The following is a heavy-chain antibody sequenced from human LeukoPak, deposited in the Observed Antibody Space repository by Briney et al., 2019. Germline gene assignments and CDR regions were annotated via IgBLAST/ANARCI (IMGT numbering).Heavy chain of an antibody. V-gene: IGHV4-34*01. D-gene: IGHD2-2*01. CDR1: GGSFSGYY. CDR2: INHSGST. Sequence: SETLSLTCAIYGGSFSGYYWSWIRQPPGRGLEWIGEINHSGSTNYNPSLKSRVTISVDTSKNQFSLKLSSVTAADTAVYYCARAPGAKVVPAARWFDPWDQGTLVTASS. J-gene: IGHJ5*02. CDR3: ARAPGAKVVPAARWFDP.